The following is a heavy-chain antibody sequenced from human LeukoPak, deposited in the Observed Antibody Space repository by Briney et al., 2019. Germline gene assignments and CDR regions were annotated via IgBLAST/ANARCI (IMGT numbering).Heavy chain of an antibody. CDR1: GGTFSSYT. D-gene: IGHD1-14*01. J-gene: IGHJ4*02. CDR2: IIPILGIA. V-gene: IGHV1-69*02. CDR3: ARVAEPGLFDY. Sequence: ASVKVSCKASGGTFSSYTISWERQAPGQGLEWMGRIIPILGIANYAQKFQGRVTITADQSTSTAYMELSSLRSEDTAVYYCARVAEPGLFDYWGQGTLVTVSS.